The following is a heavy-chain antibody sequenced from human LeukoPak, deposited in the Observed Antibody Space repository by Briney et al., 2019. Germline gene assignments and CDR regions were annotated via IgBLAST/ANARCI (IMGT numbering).Heavy chain of an antibody. J-gene: IGHJ6*03. CDR1: GGAIISYY. CDR3: ARLKFYDSTGYSPGYYMDV. Sequence: PSDTLSLTCSVSGGAIISYYWSWLRQPAGKGAEWIGRIYPTGNTDYNPSLKTRVTMSTDLSKKQFSLRLRSVTAADTAVYYCARLKFYDSTGYSPGYYMDVWGKGTAVTVSS. D-gene: IGHD3-22*01. V-gene: IGHV4-4*07. CDR2: IYPTGNT.